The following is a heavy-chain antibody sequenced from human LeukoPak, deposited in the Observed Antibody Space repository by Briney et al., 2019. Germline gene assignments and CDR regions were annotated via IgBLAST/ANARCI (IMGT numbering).Heavy chain of an antibody. CDR3: ARGGRQIYSALRNFDY. J-gene: IGHJ4*02. V-gene: IGHV1-18*01. D-gene: IGHD4-11*01. CDR1: GYTFTSYG. CDR2: ISAYNGNT. Sequence: ASVKVSCKASGYTFTSYGISWVRQAPGQGLEWMGWISAYNGNTNYAQKLQGRVTMTTDTPTSTAYMELRSLRSDDTAVYYCARGGRQIYSALRNFDYWGQGTLVTVSS.